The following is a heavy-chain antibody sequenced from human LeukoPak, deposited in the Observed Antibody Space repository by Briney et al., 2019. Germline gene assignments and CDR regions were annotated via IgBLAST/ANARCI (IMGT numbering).Heavy chain of an antibody. J-gene: IGHJ6*03. CDR3: ARDGYYDSSGYYWGRVYYYYMDV. D-gene: IGHD3-22*01. V-gene: IGHV3-23*01. CDR1: GFTLSSYG. Sequence: PGGSLRLSCAASGFTLSSYGISWGRQAPGKGLEGVSAISGSGGSTYYADSVKGRFTISRDNSKNTLYLQMNSLRAEDTALYYCARDGYYDSSGYYWGRVYYYYMDVWGKGTTVTVSS. CDR2: ISGSGGST.